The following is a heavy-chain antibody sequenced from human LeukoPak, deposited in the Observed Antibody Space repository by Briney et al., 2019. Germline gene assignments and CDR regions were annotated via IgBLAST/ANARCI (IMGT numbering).Heavy chain of an antibody. D-gene: IGHD3-16*02. Sequence: GGSLRLSCAASGFTFSNYGMHGVPQAPDKGVVGVAVISSDGSKKLPADYVKGRFTTSRDNSKNTLYLQLNSLRAEDTAMYYCAKESHYSTRLAVVMRPYYYYGMDVWGQGTTVTVSS. CDR1: GFTFSNYG. J-gene: IGHJ6*02. CDR3: AKESHYSTRLAVVMRPYYYYGMDV. V-gene: IGHV3-30*18. CDR2: ISSDGSKK.